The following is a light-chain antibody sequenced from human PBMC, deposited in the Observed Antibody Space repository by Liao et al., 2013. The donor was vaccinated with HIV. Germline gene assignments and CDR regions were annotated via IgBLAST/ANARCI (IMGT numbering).Light chain of an antibody. CDR2: ADT. CDR3: QAWDTITFYV. J-gene: IGLJ1*01. V-gene: IGLV3-1*01. CDR1: KVGDKY. Sequence: SYELTQPPSVSVSPGQTASITCSGDKVGDKYVSWYQRKPGQSPEVVIYADTQRPSGIPERFSGSNSGNTATLTISGTQAMDEADYFCQAWDTITFYVFGTGTKVTVL.